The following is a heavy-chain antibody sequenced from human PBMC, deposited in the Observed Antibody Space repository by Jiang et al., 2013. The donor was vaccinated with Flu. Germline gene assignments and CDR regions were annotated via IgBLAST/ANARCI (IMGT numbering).Heavy chain of an antibody. CDR1: GFTFNSYW. V-gene: IGHV3-74*01. D-gene: IGHD2/OR15-2a*01. Sequence: RLSCAASGFTFNSYWMQWVRRAPGKGLMWVSRINSDGTGITYADSVKGRFTISRDNAKNTLFLQMSGLRVEDTAVYYCAREDSADYFLDYWGQGSLVTVSS. CDR3: AREDSADYFLDY. CDR2: INSDGTGI. J-gene: IGHJ4*02.